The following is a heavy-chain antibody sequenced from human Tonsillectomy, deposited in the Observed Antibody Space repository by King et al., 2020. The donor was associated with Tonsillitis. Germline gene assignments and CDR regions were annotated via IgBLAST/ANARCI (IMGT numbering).Heavy chain of an antibody. J-gene: IGHJ5*02. Sequence: LQLQESGSGLVKPSQTLSLTCAVSGGSISSDNYSWSWIRQPPGKGLEWIGYIYHSGSTYYNPSLKSRVTISIDRSKNQFSLRLRSVTAADTAVYYCAREVVVSTRSWFDPWGPGTLVTVSS. CDR3: AREVVVSTRSWFDP. V-gene: IGHV4-30-2*01. D-gene: IGHD2-15*01. CDR2: IYHSGST. CDR1: GGSISSDNYS.